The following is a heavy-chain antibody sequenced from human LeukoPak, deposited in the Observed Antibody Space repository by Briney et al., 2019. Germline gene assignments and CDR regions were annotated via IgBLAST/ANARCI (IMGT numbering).Heavy chain of an antibody. CDR3: ARDRLWAYSSSRDAFDI. J-gene: IGHJ3*02. Sequence: GASVKVSCKASGYTFTSYAMHWVRQAPGQRLEWMGWINAGNGNTKYSQKFQGRVTITRDTSASTAYMELSSLRSEDTAVYYCARDRLWAYSSSRDAFDIWGQGTMVTVSS. CDR2: INAGNGNT. D-gene: IGHD6-13*01. V-gene: IGHV1-3*01. CDR1: GYTFTSYA.